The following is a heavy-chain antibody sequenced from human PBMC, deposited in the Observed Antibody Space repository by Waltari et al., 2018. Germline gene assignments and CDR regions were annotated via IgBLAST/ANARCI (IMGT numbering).Heavy chain of an antibody. Sequence: QVQLVQSGSELKKPGASVKVSCKASGYIFTNYAMNWVRQAPGQGLEWMGRISTNTGTPTFAQGFTGRFVFSLDTSVSTAYLQISSLKAEDTAVYYCARGIQLWGRGSWYFDDWGQGTLVTVSS. V-gene: IGHV7-4-1*02. CDR2: ISTNTGTP. D-gene: IGHD5-18*01. J-gene: IGHJ4*02. CDR3: ARGIQLWGRGSWYFDD. CDR1: GYIFTNYA.